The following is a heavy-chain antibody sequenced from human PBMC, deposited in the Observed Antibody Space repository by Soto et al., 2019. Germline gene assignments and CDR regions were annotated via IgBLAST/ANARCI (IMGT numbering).Heavy chain of an antibody. CDR3: ARPLRDTAMAVTPFDY. CDR2: ISYDGSNK. D-gene: IGHD5-18*01. V-gene: IGHV3-30-3*01. J-gene: IGHJ4*02. CDR1: GFTFSSYA. Sequence: XVSLRLSCAASGFTFSSYAMHWVRQAPGKGLEWVAVISYDGSNKYYADSVKGRFTISRDNSKNTLYLQMNSLRAEDTAVYYCARPLRDTAMAVTPFDYWGQGTLVTVSS.